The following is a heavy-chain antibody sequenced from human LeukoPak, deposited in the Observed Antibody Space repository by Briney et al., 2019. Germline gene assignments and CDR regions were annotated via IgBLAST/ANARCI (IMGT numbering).Heavy chain of an antibody. Sequence: EASETLSLTCTVSGGSISSYYWSWIRQSPGKGLEWIGYIYYSGSTNYNPSLKSRVTISVDTSKNQFSLKLTSVTAADTAVYYCARFVGRSSSGYYLYWGQGTLVTVSS. CDR1: GGSISSYY. CDR3: ARFVGRSSSGYYLY. CDR2: IYYSGST. D-gene: IGHD6-19*01. J-gene: IGHJ4*02. V-gene: IGHV4-59*01.